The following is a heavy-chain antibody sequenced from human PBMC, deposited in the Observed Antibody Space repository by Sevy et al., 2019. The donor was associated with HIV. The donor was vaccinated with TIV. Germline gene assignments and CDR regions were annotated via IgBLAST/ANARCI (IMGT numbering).Heavy chain of an antibody. J-gene: IGHJ5*02. CDR1: GGSISSGDYY. CDR3: AGGNTDPQTGLYVWFDP. Sequence: SETLSLTCTVSGGSISSGDYYWSWIRQPPGKGLEWIGYIYYSGSTYYNPSLKSRVTISVDTSKNHFSLKLSSVTAADTAVYYCAGGNTDPQTGLYVWFDPWGQGTLVTVSS. D-gene: IGHD3-10*02. CDR2: IYYSGST. V-gene: IGHV4-30-4*01.